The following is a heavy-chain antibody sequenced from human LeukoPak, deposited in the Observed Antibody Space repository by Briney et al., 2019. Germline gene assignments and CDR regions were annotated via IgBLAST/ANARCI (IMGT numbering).Heavy chain of an antibody. J-gene: IGHJ4*02. D-gene: IGHD1-7*01. CDR3: AKGKFLTGTSEFDD. CDR2: ISSNSRYI. V-gene: IGHV3-21*04. CDR1: GFTLSDHS. Sequence: GGSLRLSCAASGFTLSDHSVNWVRQAPGEGLQWVSSISSNSRYIYTAKSVEGRFTTSRDNAQNSLYLQMNSLRAEDTAIYYCAKGKFLTGTSEFDDWGQGTLVTVSS.